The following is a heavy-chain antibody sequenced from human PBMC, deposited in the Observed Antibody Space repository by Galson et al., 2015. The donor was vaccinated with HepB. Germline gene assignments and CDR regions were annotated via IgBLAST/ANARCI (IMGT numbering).Heavy chain of an antibody. Sequence: SLRLSCAASGFTFSSYSMNWVRQAPGKGLEWVSYISSSSSTIYYADSVKGRFTISRDNAKNSLYLQMNSLRAEDTAVYYCARDRNRYFDWFDYWGQGTLVTVSS. CDR1: GFTFSSYS. J-gene: IGHJ4*02. D-gene: IGHD3-9*01. CDR3: ARDRNRYFDWFDY. CDR2: ISSSSSTI. V-gene: IGHV3-48*01.